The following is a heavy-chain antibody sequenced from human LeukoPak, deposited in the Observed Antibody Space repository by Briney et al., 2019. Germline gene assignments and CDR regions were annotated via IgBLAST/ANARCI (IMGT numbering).Heavy chain of an antibody. Sequence: SETLSLTCAVYGGSFSGYYWSWIRQPPGKGLEWIGEINHSGSTNYNPSLKSRVTMSVDTSKNQFSLKLSSVTAADTAVYYCARLWSYYYYYMDVWGKGTTVTVSS. D-gene: IGHD3-10*01. CDR3: ARLWSYYYYYMDV. CDR1: GGSFSGYY. CDR2: INHSGST. J-gene: IGHJ6*03. V-gene: IGHV4-34*01.